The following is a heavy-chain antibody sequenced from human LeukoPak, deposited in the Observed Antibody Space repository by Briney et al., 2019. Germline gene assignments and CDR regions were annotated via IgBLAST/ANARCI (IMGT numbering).Heavy chain of an antibody. CDR3: AKDQAPWSGYYTGDY. CDR1: GFTFNRHG. J-gene: IGHJ4*02. D-gene: IGHD3-3*01. Sequence: GGSLRLSCVASGFTFNRHGMNWVRQAPGKGLEWVSVISGSGGSTYYADSVKGRFTISRDNSKNTLYLQMNSLRAEDTAVYYCAKDQAPWSGYYTGDYWGQGTLVTVSS. V-gene: IGHV3-23*01. CDR2: ISGSGGST.